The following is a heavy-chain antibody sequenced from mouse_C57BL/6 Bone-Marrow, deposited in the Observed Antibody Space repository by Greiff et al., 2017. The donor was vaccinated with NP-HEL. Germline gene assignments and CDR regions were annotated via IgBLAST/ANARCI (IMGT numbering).Heavy chain of an antibody. D-gene: IGHD1-1*01. J-gene: IGHJ1*03. CDR3: ARRGLEYYYGSSPWYFDV. CDR1: GFSLSTSGMG. V-gene: IGHV8-12*01. Sequence: QVTLKESGPGILQSSQTLSLSCSFSGFSLSTSGMGVSWIRQPSGQGLEWLAHIYWGDDKRYNPSLKSRLTISKDTSRNQVVLKITSVDTADTATYYCARRGLEYYYGSSPWYFDVWGTGTTVTVSS. CDR2: IYWGDDK.